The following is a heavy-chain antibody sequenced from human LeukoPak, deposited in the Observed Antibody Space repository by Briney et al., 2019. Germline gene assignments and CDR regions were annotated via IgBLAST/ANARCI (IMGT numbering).Heavy chain of an antibody. CDR2: INHSGST. CDR3: ARGRNWNDGWFDP. V-gene: IGHV4-34*01. Sequence: PSETLSLTCVVYGGSFSGYYWSWIRQPPGKGLEWIGEINHSGSTNYNPSLKSRVTISVDTSKNQFSLKLSSVTAADTAVYYCARGRNWNDGWFDPWGQGTLVTVSS. D-gene: IGHD1-1*01. J-gene: IGHJ5*02. CDR1: GGSFSGYY.